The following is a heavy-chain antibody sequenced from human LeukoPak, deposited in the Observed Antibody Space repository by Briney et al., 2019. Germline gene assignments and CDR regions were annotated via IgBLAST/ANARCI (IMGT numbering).Heavy chain of an antibody. CDR3: ARDSGSSPTFDY. D-gene: IGHD1-26*01. Sequence: PSETLSLTCTVSGGSISGYYWSWIRQPPGKGLEWIGYIDYSGSTNYNPSLKSRVTISVDTSKNQFSLRLSSVTAADTAVYYCARDSGSSPTFDYWGQGTLVTVSS. V-gene: IGHV4-59*01. CDR2: IDYSGST. CDR1: GGSISGYY. J-gene: IGHJ4*02.